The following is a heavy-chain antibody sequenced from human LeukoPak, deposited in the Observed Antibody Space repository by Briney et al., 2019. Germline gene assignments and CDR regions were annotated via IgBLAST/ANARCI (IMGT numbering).Heavy chain of an antibody. V-gene: IGHV3-11*01. Sequence: GGSLRLSCAASGFTFSDYYMSWIRQAPGKGLEWVSYISSSGSTIYYADSVKGRFTISRDNSKNTLYLQMNSLRAEDTAVYYCAKDNWAELSISGWYHPQPTAYYFDYWGQGTLVTVSS. CDR2: ISSSGSTI. CDR1: GFTFSDYY. D-gene: IGHD6-19*01. J-gene: IGHJ4*02. CDR3: AKDNWAELSISGWYHPQPTAYYFDY.